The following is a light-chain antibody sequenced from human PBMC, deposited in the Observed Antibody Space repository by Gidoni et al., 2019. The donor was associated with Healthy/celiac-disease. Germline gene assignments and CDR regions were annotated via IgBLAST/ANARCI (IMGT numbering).Light chain of an antibody. CDR1: QSISSY. J-gene: IGKJ2*03. CDR2: DAS. CDR3: QQSYSTPYS. V-gene: IGKV1-39*01. Sequence: DIQMPKSPPSLSPSVGDRVTTTCRASQSISSYLNWYQQKPGKAPKLLIYDASSLERGVPSRFSGSGAGTDFTITISSLQPEDFATYYWQQSYSTPYSFGQGTKLEIK.